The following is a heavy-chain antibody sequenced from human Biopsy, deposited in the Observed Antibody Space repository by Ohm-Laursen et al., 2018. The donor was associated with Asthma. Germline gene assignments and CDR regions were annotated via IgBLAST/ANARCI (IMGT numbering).Heavy chain of an antibody. J-gene: IGHJ4*02. CDR2: VHSTGST. V-gene: IGHV4-59*01. D-gene: IGHD6-13*01. CDR3: ARATSTWSQSGPHYFDH. CDR1: PGSINDYY. Sequence: SETLSLTCTVSPGSINDYYWNWIRQFPGNGLEWIGYVHSTGSTRFNPSLKSRLTISLDTSVDQVSLKLTSVTAADTAVYYCARATSTWSQSGPHYFDHWGQGTLVTVSS.